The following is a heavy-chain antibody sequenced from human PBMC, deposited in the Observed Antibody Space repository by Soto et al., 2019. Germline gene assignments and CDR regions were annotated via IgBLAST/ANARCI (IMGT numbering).Heavy chain of an antibody. CDR3: ARFGGANYYGSGSYYGMDV. CDR1: GGSISSSSYY. D-gene: IGHD3-10*01. Sequence: LSLTCTVSGGSISSSSYYWGWIRQPPGKGLEWIGSIYYSGSTYYNPSLKSRVTISVDTSKNQFSLKLSSVTAADTAVYYCARFGGANYYGSGSYYGMDVWGQGTTVTVSS. V-gene: IGHV4-39*01. CDR2: IYYSGST. J-gene: IGHJ6*02.